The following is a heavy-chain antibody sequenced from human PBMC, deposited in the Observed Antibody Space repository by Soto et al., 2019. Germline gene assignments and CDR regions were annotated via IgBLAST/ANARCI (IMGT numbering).Heavy chain of an antibody. V-gene: IGHV4-30-2*01. Sequence: QLQLQESGSGLVKPSQTLSLTCAVSGGSISSGGYSWSWIRQPPGKGLEWIGYIYHSGSTYYNPCLKRRGTISVGRSKTQFSLKLSSVTAADPAVYSCASAGGLGAVAVDCWGQGTLVTVSS. CDR3: ASAGGLGAVAVDC. CDR2: IYHSGST. D-gene: IGHD6-19*01. CDR1: GGSISSGGYS. J-gene: IGHJ4*02.